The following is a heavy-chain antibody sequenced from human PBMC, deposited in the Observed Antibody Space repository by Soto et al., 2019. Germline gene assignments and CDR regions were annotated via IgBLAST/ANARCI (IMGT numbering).Heavy chain of an antibody. Sequence: QAWGSLRLSCAASGFTFSTYAMNWVRQAPGKRMQWVSYISSSATTIYYADSVKGRFTISRDSAKNSLYLQMNSLRDEDTALYYCLCPGHMDVWGQGTTVTVSS. CDR3: LCPGHMDV. J-gene: IGHJ6*02. CDR1: GFTFSTYA. V-gene: IGHV3-48*02. CDR2: ISSSATTI.